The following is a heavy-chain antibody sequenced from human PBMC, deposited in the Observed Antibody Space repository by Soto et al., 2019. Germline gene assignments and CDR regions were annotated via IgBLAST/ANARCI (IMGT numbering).Heavy chain of an antibody. V-gene: IGHV1-69*13. J-gene: IGHJ4*02. CDR1: GVTFHTYT. Sequence: SVKVSCKASGVTFHTYTFSWVRQAPGQGLEWMGSITPIYPTTNYAEKFQGRLTVTADGSTNTAYMELNSLTSEDTAVYYCARIPRYSFPTSDDLDSWGQGTLVTVSS. D-gene: IGHD5-18*01. CDR2: ITPIYPTT. CDR3: ARIPRYSFPTSDDLDS.